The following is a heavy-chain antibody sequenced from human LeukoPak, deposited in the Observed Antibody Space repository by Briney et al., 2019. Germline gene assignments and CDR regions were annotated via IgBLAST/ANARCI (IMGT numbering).Heavy chain of an antibody. CDR3: ARDSHFCSGISCDLGWFDP. D-gene: IGHD2-2*01. CDR2: IYYRGST. CDR1: GGSDSSGLHY. V-gene: IGHV4-61*01. J-gene: IGHJ5*02. Sequence: SETLSLTCTVSGGSDSSGLHYWNWIRQPPGRGLEWIGYIYYRGSTDYNPSLKSRVTMSVDTSKNQFSLKLRSVTAADTAVYYCARDSHFCSGISCDLGWFDPWGQGTLVTVSS.